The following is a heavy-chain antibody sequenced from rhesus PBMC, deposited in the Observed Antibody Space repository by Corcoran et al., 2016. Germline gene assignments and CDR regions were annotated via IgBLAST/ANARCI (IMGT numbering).Heavy chain of an antibody. Sequence: VQLQESGPGLVKPSETLSLTCAVSVGSISSSNRRSRIRQPPVKGLEWIGYMSGSSGSHYYNPSLKSRVTISTHTSKNQFSLKLSSVTAADTAVYYWARDHSSSSNYWGQGVLVTVSS. J-gene: IGHJ4*01. D-gene: IGHD6-43*01. V-gene: IGHV4-65*01. CDR1: VGSISSSNR. CDR2: MSGSSGSH. CDR3: ARDHSSSSNY.